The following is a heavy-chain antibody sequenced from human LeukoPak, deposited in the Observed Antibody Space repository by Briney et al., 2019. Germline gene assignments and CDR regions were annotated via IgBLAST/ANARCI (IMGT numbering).Heavy chain of an antibody. Sequence: PSETLSLTCTVSGDSISSGNYYWTWIRQPPGKGLEWIGEINHHGSTNYSPSLKSRVTISIDKSKNQFSLRLNSVTAADTAVYYCARRPWVGAAGIWGQGTMVTVSP. D-gene: IGHD1-26*01. V-gene: IGHV4-61*05. J-gene: IGHJ3*02. CDR1: GDSISSGNYY. CDR2: INHHGST. CDR3: ARRPWVGAAGI.